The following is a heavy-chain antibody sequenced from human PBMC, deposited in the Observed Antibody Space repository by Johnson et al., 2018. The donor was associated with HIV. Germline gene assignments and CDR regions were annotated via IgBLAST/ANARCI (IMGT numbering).Heavy chain of an antibody. V-gene: IGHV3-11*04. CDR3: ARDRWGLKDAFDI. D-gene: IGHD3-16*01. CDR2: ISSSGSTI. CDR1: GFTFSNAW. Sequence: QVQLVESGGGLVKPGGSLRLSCAASGFTFSNAWMSWVRQAPGKGLEWVSYISSSGSTIYYADSVKGRFTISRDNAKNSLYLQMNSLRAEDTAVYYCARDRWGLKDAFDIWGQGTMVTVSS. J-gene: IGHJ3*02.